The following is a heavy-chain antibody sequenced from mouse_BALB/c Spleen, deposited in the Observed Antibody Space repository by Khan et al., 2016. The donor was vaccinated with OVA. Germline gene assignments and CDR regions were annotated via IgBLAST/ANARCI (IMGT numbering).Heavy chain of an antibody. Sequence: EVELVESGGGLVQPGGSRKLSCAASGFTFSSYGMHWVRQAPERGLEWVAYISGDSNTIYYPDTVKGRFTISRDNPRNTLFLQMTSLMSEDTAMYYCATSYFYGYYFDYWGPGTTLTVSS. CDR2: ISGDSNTI. D-gene: IGHD1-1*01. J-gene: IGHJ2*01. CDR3: ATSYFYGYYFDY. V-gene: IGHV5-17*02. CDR1: GFTFSSYG.